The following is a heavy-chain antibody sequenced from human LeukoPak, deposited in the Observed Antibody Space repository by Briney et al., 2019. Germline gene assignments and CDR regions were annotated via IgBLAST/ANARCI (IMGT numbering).Heavy chain of an antibody. D-gene: IGHD3-10*01. CDR1: GFSFSSHS. V-gene: IGHV3-30-3*01. J-gene: IGHJ2*01. CDR2: ISYDENNK. CDR3: VRSPGGFETYFDL. Sequence: QSGGSLRLSCAASGFSFSSHSMHWVRQAPGEGLGWVALISYDENNKYYADSVKGRFTISRDNSKNTLSLQMNSLRAEDTAVYYCVRSPGGFETYFDLWGRGTLVTVSS.